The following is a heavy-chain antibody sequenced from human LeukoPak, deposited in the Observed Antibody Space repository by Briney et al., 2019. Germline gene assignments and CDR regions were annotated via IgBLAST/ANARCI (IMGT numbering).Heavy chain of an antibody. CDR1: GGSISSSTYY. CDR3: ARDGGRLGATFN. Sequence: KPSETLSLTCTVSGGSISSSTYYWGWIRQPPGKGLEWIGSIYYGGSTYYNPSLKSRGTISVDTSKNQFSLKLSSVTAADTAVYYCARDGGRLGATFNWGQGTLVTVSS. D-gene: IGHD1-26*01. J-gene: IGHJ4*02. V-gene: IGHV4-39*07. CDR2: IYYGGST.